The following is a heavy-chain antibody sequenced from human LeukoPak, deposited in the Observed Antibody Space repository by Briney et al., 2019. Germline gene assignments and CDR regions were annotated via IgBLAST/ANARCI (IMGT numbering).Heavy chain of an antibody. V-gene: IGHV3-74*01. CDR1: KFSFSSYW. D-gene: IGHD2-2*02. Sequence: GGSLRLSCAASKFSFSSYWMHWVRQAPGKGLVWVSRINSDGSRTNYADSVKGRFTTSRDNAKNTLYLQMNSLRAEDTAVYYCANTEIVVVPAAIVWGQETLVTVSS. J-gene: IGHJ4*02. CDR2: INSDGSRT. CDR3: ANTEIVVVPAAIV.